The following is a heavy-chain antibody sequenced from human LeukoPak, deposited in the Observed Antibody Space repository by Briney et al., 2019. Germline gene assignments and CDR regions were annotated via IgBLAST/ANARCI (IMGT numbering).Heavy chain of an antibody. J-gene: IGHJ4*02. CDR3: ARFVLMVYAPVFDY. CDR2: IKQDGSEK. CDR1: GFTFSSYW. Sequence: GGSLRLSCAASGFTFSSYWMSWVRQAPGKGLEWVANIKQDGSEKYYVDSVKGRFTISRDNAKNSLYLQMNSLRAEDTAVYYCARFVLMVYAPVFDYWGQGTLVTVSS. D-gene: IGHD2-8*01. V-gene: IGHV3-7*01.